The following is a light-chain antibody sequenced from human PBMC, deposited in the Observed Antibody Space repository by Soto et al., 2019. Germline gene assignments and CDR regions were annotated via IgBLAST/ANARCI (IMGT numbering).Light chain of an antibody. CDR3: HQSSRSST. V-gene: IGKV3-15*01. J-gene: IGKJ1*01. CDR1: QSVSSN. CDR2: DAS. Sequence: IVMKHSPATLSVSTGESATLSCRASQSVSSNLAWHQQKPGQAPRILMYDASTRATGISARFSGSGSGTEFTLTISGLQPDDFATYFCHQSSRSSTFGQGTNVDVK.